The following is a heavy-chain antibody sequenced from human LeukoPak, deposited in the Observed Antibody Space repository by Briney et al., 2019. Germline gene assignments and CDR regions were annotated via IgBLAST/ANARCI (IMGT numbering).Heavy chain of an antibody. Sequence: PSETLSLTCTVSGGSISSGDYYWSWIRQPPGKGLEWIGYIYYSGSTYYNPSLKSRVTISVDTSKNQFSLKLSSVTAADTAVYYCARVQYYDILTGYYGGLGRPPYYYYYYGMDVWGQGTTVTVSS. V-gene: IGHV4-30-4*02. J-gene: IGHJ6*02. D-gene: IGHD3-9*01. CDR2: IYYSGST. CDR1: GGSISSGDYY. CDR3: ARVQYYDILTGYYGGLGRPPYYYYYYGMDV.